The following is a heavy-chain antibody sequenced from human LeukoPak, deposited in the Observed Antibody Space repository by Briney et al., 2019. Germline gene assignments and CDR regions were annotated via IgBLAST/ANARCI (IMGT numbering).Heavy chain of an antibody. J-gene: IGHJ4*02. D-gene: IGHD6-19*01. Sequence: GGSLRLSCAASGFTFSSYSMNWVRQAPGKGLEWVSSISSSSSYIYYADSVKGRFTTSRDNAKNSLYLQMNSLRAEDTAVYYCASQIAVAGASIFDYWGQGTLVTVSS. CDR2: ISSSSSYI. CDR3: ASQIAVAGASIFDY. CDR1: GFTFSSYS. V-gene: IGHV3-21*01.